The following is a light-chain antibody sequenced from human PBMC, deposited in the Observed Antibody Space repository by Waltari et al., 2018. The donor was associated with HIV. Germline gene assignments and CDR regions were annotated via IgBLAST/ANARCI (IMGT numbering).Light chain of an antibody. Sequence: SYELTQPPSVSVSPGQTARIPCSGDVLVKQYAYWYQQKPGQAPVLVIYKDARRRSGIASRCSGSSSGTTAALTISGVQPDDEADYYCQSADTSYTSRVFGSGTKVTVL. CDR2: KDA. J-gene: IGLJ1*01. V-gene: IGLV3-25*03. CDR3: QSADTSYTSRV. CDR1: VLVKQY.